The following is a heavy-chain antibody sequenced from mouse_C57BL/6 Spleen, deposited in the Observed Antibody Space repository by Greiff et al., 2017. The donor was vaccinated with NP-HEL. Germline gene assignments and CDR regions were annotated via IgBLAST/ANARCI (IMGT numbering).Heavy chain of an antibody. CDR3: ARWRIYDGYYPPMDY. CDR2: IYPGDGDT. J-gene: IGHJ4*01. CDR1: GYAFSSSW. V-gene: IGHV1-82*01. Sequence: QVQLQQSGPELVKPGASVKISCKASGYAFSSSWMNWVKQRPGKGLEWIGRIYPGDGDTNYNGKFKGKATLTADKSSSTAYMQLSSLTSEDSAVYFCARWRIYDGYYPPMDYWGQGTSVTVSS. D-gene: IGHD2-3*01.